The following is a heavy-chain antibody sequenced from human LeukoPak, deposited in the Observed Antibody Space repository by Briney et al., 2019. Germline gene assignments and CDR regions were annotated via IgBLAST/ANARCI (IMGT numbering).Heavy chain of an antibody. CDR3: AKDPGYSSSWFYYGMDV. Sequence: PGGSLRLSCAASGFTFSSYGMHWVRQAPGKGLEWVAVISYDGSNKYYADSVKGRFTISRDNSKNTLYLQMNSLRAEDTAVYYCAKDPGYSSSWFYYGMDVWGQGTTVTVSS. CDR1: GFTFSSYG. J-gene: IGHJ6*02. V-gene: IGHV3-30*18. D-gene: IGHD6-13*01. CDR2: ISYDGSNK.